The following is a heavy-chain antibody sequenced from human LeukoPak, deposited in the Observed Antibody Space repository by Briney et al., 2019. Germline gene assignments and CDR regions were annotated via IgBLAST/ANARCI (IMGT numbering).Heavy chain of an antibody. Sequence: GGSLRLSCAASGFTFSSYDMHWVRQAPGKGLEWVSAIGTAGDTYYPGSVKGRFTISRENAKNSLYLQMNSLRAGDTAVYYCARSYCSGGSCYLDAFDIWGQGTMVTVSS. CDR2: IGTAGDT. CDR3: ARSYCSGGSCYLDAFDI. V-gene: IGHV3-13*01. CDR1: GFTFSSYD. D-gene: IGHD2-15*01. J-gene: IGHJ3*02.